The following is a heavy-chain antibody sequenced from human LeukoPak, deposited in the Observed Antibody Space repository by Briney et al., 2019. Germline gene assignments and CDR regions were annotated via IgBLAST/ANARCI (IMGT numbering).Heavy chain of an antibody. Sequence: GASVKVSCKASGGTFSSYAISWVRQAPGQGLEWMGRIIPILGIANYAQKFQGRATITADKSTSTAYMELSSLRSEDTAVYYCASHTYYYDSSGYYQSYYFDYWGQGTLVTVSS. CDR3: ASHTYYYDSSGYYQSYYFDY. CDR2: IIPILGIA. V-gene: IGHV1-69*04. CDR1: GGTFSSYA. D-gene: IGHD3-22*01. J-gene: IGHJ4*02.